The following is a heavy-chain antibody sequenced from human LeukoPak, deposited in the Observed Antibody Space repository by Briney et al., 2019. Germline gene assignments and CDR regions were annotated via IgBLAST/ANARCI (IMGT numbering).Heavy chain of an antibody. CDR3: AKDLRQTYYDSSGPLDY. V-gene: IGHV3-23*01. J-gene: IGHJ4*02. CDR2: ISGSGAGT. D-gene: IGHD3-22*01. Sequence: PGGSLRLSCAASGFTFSSYAMSWVRQAPGKGLEWVSAISGSGAGTYYADSVKGRFTISRDNSKNTLYLQMNSLRAEDTAVYFCAKDLRQTYYDSSGPLDYWGQGTLVTVSS. CDR1: GFTFSSYA.